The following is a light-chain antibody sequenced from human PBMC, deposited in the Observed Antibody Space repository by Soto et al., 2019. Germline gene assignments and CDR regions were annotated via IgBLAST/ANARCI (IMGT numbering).Light chain of an antibody. CDR2: EVV. CDR1: SSDVGGYNH. V-gene: IGLV2-8*01. Sequence: QSALTQPASVSGSPGQSITISCTGTSSDVGGYNHVSWYQIHPGKAPKLIIYEVVQRPSGVPDRFSGSKSGNTASLTVSGLQAADEADYFCKSYAGSNTYVFGSGTKVTVL. J-gene: IGLJ1*01. CDR3: KSYAGSNTYV.